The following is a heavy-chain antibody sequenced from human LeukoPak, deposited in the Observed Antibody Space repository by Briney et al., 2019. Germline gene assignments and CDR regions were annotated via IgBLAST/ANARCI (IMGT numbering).Heavy chain of an antibody. V-gene: IGHV3-7*01. D-gene: IGHD5-12*01. CDR1: GFTFSSYE. Sequence: GGSLRLSCAASGFTFSSYEMNWVRQAPGKGLEWVANIKQDGSEKYYVDSVKGRFTISRDNAKNSLYLQMNSLRAEDTAVYYCARDGGGYVNWGQGTLVTVSS. J-gene: IGHJ4*02. CDR2: IKQDGSEK. CDR3: ARDGGGYVN.